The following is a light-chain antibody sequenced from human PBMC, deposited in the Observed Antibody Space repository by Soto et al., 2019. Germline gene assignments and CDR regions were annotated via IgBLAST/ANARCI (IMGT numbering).Light chain of an antibody. CDR2: DVS. Sequence: QSALTQPASVSGSPGQSITISCTGTSSDVGGYNYVSWYQQHPGKAPKLKIFDVSNRPSGVSNRFSGSKSGNTASLTISGLQAEDEADYYCSSYTSSRTLYVFGTGTKVTVL. CDR3: SSYTSSRTLYV. CDR1: SSDVGGYNY. J-gene: IGLJ1*01. V-gene: IGLV2-14*01.